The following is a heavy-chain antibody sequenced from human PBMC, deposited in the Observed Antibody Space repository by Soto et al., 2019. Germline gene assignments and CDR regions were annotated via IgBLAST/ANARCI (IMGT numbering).Heavy chain of an antibody. CDR2: INHSGST. CDR1: GGSFSGYY. Sequence: QVQLQQWGAGLLKPSETLSLTCAVYGGSFSGYYWSWIRQPPGKGLEWIGEINHSGSTNYNPSLKSRVTISVDTSKNQFSLKLSSVTAADTAVYYCARAGSYYGLRPFDYWGQGTLVTVSS. D-gene: IGHD1-26*01. V-gene: IGHV4-34*01. J-gene: IGHJ4*02. CDR3: ARAGSYYGLRPFDY.